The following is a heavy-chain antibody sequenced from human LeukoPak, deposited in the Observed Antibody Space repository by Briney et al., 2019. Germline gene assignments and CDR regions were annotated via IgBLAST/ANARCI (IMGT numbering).Heavy chain of an antibody. Sequence: EASVKVSCKASGYSFTDYAMHWVRQAPGQRPEWMGWINAANGSTKYSQNFQGRVTITRDTSASTAYMELSSLRSEDTAVYYCAGTYYYDSSGYYPAFDYWGQGTLVTVSS. CDR1: GYSFTDYA. D-gene: IGHD3-22*01. CDR2: INAANGST. J-gene: IGHJ4*02. V-gene: IGHV1-3*01. CDR3: AGTYYYDSSGYYPAFDY.